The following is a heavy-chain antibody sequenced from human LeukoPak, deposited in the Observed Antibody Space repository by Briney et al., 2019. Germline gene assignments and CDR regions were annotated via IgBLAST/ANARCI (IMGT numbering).Heavy chain of an antibody. V-gene: IGHV3-66*01. Sequence: PGGSLRLSCAASEFTVSVNYMSWVRQAPGKGLEWVSFIYSGGSTYYADSVKGRFTISRDSSKNILHLQMNSLRAEDTAVYYCARLVRHDAFDIWGQGTMVTVSS. D-gene: IGHD6-13*01. CDR1: EFTVSVNY. CDR2: IYSGGST. J-gene: IGHJ3*02. CDR3: ARLVRHDAFDI.